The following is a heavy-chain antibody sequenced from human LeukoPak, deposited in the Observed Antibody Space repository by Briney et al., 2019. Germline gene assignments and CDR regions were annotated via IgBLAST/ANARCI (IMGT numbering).Heavy chain of an antibody. CDR1: GFTFNEHG. D-gene: IGHD3-10*02. Sequence: LPGGSLRLSCAASGFTFNEHGMSWIRQVPGKGLEWVSGINWNGETTGYADSVKGRFSISRDNAKNSLYLQMNSLIAEDTALYYCARGGTYYVLAYFQHWGQGTLVTVSS. J-gene: IGHJ1*01. CDR3: ARGGTYYVLAYFQH. V-gene: IGHV3-20*04. CDR2: INWNGETT.